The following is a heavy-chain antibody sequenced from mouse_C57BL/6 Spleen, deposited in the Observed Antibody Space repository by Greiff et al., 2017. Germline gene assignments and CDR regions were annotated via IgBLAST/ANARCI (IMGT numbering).Heavy chain of an antibody. Sequence: QVQLQQPGAELVKPGASVKLSCKASGYTFTSYWMHWVKQRPGQGLEWIGMIHPNSGSTNYNEKFKSKATLTVDKSSSTAYMQLSSLTSEDSAVYYCARGGDYYGSSYGFAYWGQGTLVTVSA. D-gene: IGHD1-1*01. J-gene: IGHJ3*01. CDR3: ARGGDYYGSSYGFAY. CDR2: IHPNSGST. CDR1: GYTFTSYW. V-gene: IGHV1-64*01.